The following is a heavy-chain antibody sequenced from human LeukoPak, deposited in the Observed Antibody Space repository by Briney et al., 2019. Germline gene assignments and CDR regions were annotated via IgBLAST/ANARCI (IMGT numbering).Heavy chain of an antibody. CDR2: ISSSGSTI. CDR3: ARPRGPAAGTGADAFDI. CDR1: GFTFSDYY. V-gene: IGHV3-11*04. J-gene: IGHJ3*02. Sequence: PGGSLRLSCAASGFTFSDYYMSWIRQAPGKGLEWVSYISSSGSTIYYADSVKGRFTISRDNSKNTLYLQMNSLRAEDTAVYYCARPRGPAAGTGADAFDIWGQGTMVTVSS. D-gene: IGHD6-13*01.